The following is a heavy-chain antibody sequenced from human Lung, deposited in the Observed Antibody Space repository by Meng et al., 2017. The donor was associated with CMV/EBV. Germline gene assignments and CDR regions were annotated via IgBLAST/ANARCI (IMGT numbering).Heavy chain of an antibody. V-gene: IGHV6-1*01. J-gene: IGHJ4*02. CDR3: ARGINGGCGD. CDR1: GDIVSSNSAA. CDR2: TYYRSKWYH. D-gene: IGHD4-23*01. Sequence: QVQLQQAGPGLVQPPQTLSLTGAISGDIVSSNSAAWHWIRQSPSRGLEWLGRTYYRSKWYHEYAVSVKSRITISPDTPKNQFSLQLNSMTPEDTAVYYCARGINGGCGDWGQGTLVTVSS.